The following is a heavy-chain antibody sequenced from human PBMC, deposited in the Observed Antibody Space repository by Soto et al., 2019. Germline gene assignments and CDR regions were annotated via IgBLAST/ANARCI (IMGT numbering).Heavy chain of an antibody. D-gene: IGHD3-3*01. CDR3: ARSANYDYWSGYPPFDP. CDR1: GFTFSSHN. Sequence: GGSLRLSCAASGFTFSSHNMNWVRQAPGKGLEWVSSISSSSSYIYYADSVKGRFTIPRDNAKNSLYLQMNSLRAEDTAVYYCARSANYDYWSGYPPFDPWGQGTLVTVSS. CDR2: ISSSSSYI. J-gene: IGHJ5*02. V-gene: IGHV3-21*01.